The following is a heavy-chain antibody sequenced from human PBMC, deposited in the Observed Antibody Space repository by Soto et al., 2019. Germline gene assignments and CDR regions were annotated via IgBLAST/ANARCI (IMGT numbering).Heavy chain of an antibody. J-gene: IGHJ6*03. Sequence: GGSLRLSCAASGFIFDDYGMSWVRQVPGKGLEWVSGINWNGGSTTYADSVKGRFTISRDNAKNSLYLQMNSLRAEDKAVYHCARRTDYYYMDVWGKGITVTVSS. CDR1: GFIFDDYG. V-gene: IGHV3-20*01. CDR3: ARRTDYYYMDV. CDR2: INWNGGST. D-gene: IGHD1-1*01.